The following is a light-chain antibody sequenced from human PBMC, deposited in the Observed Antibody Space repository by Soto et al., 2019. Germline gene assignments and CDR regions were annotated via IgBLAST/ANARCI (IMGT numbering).Light chain of an antibody. J-gene: IGKJ1*01. CDR1: QPVSSNY. CDR2: GAS. Sequence: EIVLTQYTGTLSLSPGERATLSCRASQPVSSNYLAWYQQKPGQAPRLLIYGASSRATDIPGRFSGSGSGTDFTLTISRLEPEDFAVYYCQLYGSSPKTFGQGTKVDIK. V-gene: IGKV3-20*01. CDR3: QLYGSSPKT.